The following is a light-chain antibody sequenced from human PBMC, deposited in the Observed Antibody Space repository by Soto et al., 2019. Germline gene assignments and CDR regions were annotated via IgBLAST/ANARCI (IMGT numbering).Light chain of an antibody. Sequence: VMTQAPATLSVSPGERATLSCRASQTINNNVAWYQLKDGQVPRLVIYGASTRATDIPARFSGSGSGTEFTLTISSLQPDDFATYYCQQYKSFSLTFAGGTKVDIK. CDR1: QTINNN. CDR3: QQYKSFSLT. CDR2: GAS. J-gene: IGKJ4*01. V-gene: IGKV3-15*01.